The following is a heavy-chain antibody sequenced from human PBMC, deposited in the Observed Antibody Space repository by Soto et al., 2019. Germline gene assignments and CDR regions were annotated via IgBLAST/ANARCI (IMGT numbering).Heavy chain of an antibody. D-gene: IGHD6-6*01. CDR1: GGTFSSYA. CDR3: ARDLSIAARPVAFDI. Sequence: SVKVSCKASGGTFSSYAISWVRQAPGQGLEWMGGIIPIFGTANYAQKFQGRVTITADESTSTAYMELSSLRSEDAAVYYCARDLSIAARPVAFDIWGQGTMVTVSS. J-gene: IGHJ3*02. CDR2: IIPIFGTA. V-gene: IGHV1-69*13.